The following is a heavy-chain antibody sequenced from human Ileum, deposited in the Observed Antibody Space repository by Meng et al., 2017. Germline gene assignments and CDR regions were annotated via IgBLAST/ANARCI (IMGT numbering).Heavy chain of an antibody. D-gene: IGHD6-6*01. CDR1: GFSLNTVGVG. CDR2: IYWDDEY. Sequence: QITLKESVPTLVEPTETLTLTCTFSGFSLNTVGVGVGWIRQPPGKALEWLALIYWDDEYRYSPSLRSRLTITKDTSRNQVVLRMTNVAPVDAGTYYCVHRLVAAQHWFDPWGQGTLVTVSS. J-gene: IGHJ5*02. CDR3: VHRLVAAQHWFDP. V-gene: IGHV2-5*02.